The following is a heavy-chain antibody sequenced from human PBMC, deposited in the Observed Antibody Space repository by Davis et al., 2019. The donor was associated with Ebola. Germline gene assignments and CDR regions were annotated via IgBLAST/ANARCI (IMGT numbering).Heavy chain of an antibody. J-gene: IGHJ4*02. Sequence: GESPKTPRAASGFTVSSNYMAWVRQAQGKGLEWVSVIYSGGTTFYADSVKGRFTISRDNSKNTVFLQMNTLRADDTAVYYCARGFRDSTRWSYFDYWGQGTLVTVSS. CDR3: ARGFRDSTRWSYFDY. CDR2: IYSGGTT. CDR1: GFTVSSNY. D-gene: IGHD6-13*01. V-gene: IGHV3-53*01.